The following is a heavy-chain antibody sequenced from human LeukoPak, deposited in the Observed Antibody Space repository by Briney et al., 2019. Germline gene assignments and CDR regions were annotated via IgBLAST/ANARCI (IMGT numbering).Heavy chain of an antibody. D-gene: IGHD3-10*01. CDR2: IYYSGST. CDR3: AREGFLGSGSYPDY. CDR1: GGSISSYY. J-gene: IGHJ4*02. Sequence: SETLSLTCTVSGGSISSYYWSWIRQPPGKGLEWIGYIYYSGSTNYNPSLKSRVTISVDTSKNQFSLKVRSVTAADTAVYYCAREGFLGSGSYPDYWGQGTLVTASS. V-gene: IGHV4-59*01.